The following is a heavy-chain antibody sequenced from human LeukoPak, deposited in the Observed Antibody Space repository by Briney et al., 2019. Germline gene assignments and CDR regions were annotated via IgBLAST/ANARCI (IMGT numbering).Heavy chain of an antibody. V-gene: IGHV1-18*01. CDR2: ISAYNGNT. CDR1: GYTFTSYG. D-gene: IGHD2-15*01. CDR3: ARAGGYCGRISCPYYFDY. Sequence: ASVKVSCKASGYTFTSYGISWVRQAPGQGLEWMGWISAYNGNTNYAQKLQGRVTMSTDTSTSTAYMELSSLRSEDTAVYYCARAGGYCGRISCPYYFDYWGQGSLVAVSS. J-gene: IGHJ4*02.